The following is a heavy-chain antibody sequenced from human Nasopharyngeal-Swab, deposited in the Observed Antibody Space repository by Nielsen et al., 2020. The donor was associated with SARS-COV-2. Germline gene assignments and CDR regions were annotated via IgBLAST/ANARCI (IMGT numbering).Heavy chain of an antibody. D-gene: IGHD6-19*01. J-gene: IGHJ4*02. CDR3: AKLIAVTGSDY. CDR2: IYSGGST. V-gene: IGHV3-66*02. Sequence: VRQAPGKGLEWVSVIYSGGSTYYGDSVKGRFTISRDNSKNTLYLQMNSLRAEDTAVYYCAKLIAVTGSDYWGQGTLVTVSS.